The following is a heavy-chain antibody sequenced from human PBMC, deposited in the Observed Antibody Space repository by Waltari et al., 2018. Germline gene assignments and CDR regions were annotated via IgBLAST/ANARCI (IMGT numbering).Heavy chain of an antibody. V-gene: IGHV4-4*07. CDR2: IYTSGST. CDR3: ARVVPYSSSRDAFDI. CDR1: GGSISSYH. D-gene: IGHD6-13*01. J-gene: IGHJ3*02. Sequence: QVQLQESGPGLVKPSETLSLTCTVSGGSISSYHWRWIRQPAGKGLEWIGRIYTSGSTNYNPSLKSRVTISVDKSKNQFSLKLSSVTAADTAVYYCARVVPYSSSRDAFDIWGQGTMVTVSS.